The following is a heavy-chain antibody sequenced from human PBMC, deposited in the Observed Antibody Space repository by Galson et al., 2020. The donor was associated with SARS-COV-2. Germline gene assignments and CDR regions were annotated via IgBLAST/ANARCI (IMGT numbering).Heavy chain of an antibody. Sequence: GGSLRLSCVASGFTFSSYAMHWVRQAPGKGLEWVAVISYDGSNKYYADSVKGRFTISRDNSKNTLYLQMNSLRAEDTAVYYCARPNSGSYWSIYDYRGQGTLVTVSS. CDR3: ARPNSGSYWSIYDY. CDR1: GFTFSSYA. J-gene: IGHJ4*02. D-gene: IGHD1-26*01. V-gene: IGHV3-30*01. CDR2: ISYDGSNK.